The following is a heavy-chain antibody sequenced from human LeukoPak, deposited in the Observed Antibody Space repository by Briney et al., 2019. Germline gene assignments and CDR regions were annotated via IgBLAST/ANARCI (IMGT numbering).Heavy chain of an antibody. CDR3: ARDRRRYSSGWYPIDY. D-gene: IGHD6-19*01. Sequence: ASVKVSCRASGYTFTSYDINWVRQATGQGLEWMGWMNPNNGDTGYAQRFQGRVTMTRSTSITTAYMELSSLSSEDTAVYYCARDRRRYSSGWYPIDYWGQGTLVTVSS. J-gene: IGHJ4*02. CDR2: MNPNNGDT. V-gene: IGHV1-8*01. CDR1: GYTFTSYD.